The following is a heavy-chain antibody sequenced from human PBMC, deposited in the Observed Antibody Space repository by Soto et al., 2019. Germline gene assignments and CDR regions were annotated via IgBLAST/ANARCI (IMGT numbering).Heavy chain of an antibody. CDR2: ISYDGSNK. J-gene: IGHJ6*02. Sequence: PGGSLRLSCAASGFTFSSYGIHWVRQAPGKGLEWVAVISYDGSNKYYADSVKGRFTISRDNSKNTLYLQMNSLRAEDTAVYYCAKPGVDITMVRGVIITYYYYYGMDVWGQGTTVTVSS. CDR3: AKPGVDITMVRGVIITYYYYYGMDV. D-gene: IGHD3-10*01. CDR1: GFTFSSYG. V-gene: IGHV3-30*18.